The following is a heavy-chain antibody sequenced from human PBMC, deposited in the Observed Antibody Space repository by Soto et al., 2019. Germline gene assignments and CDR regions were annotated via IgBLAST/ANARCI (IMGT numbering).Heavy chain of an antibody. CDR2: IYYSGST. D-gene: IGHD3-3*01. CDR3: ARGYDFWSGHNWFDP. Sequence: SETLSLTCTVSGGSVSSGSYYWSWIRQPPGKGLEWIGYIYYSGSTNYNPSLKSRVTISVDTSENQFSLKLSSVTAADTAVYYCARGYDFWSGHNWFDPWRQGTLVTVSS. J-gene: IGHJ5*02. V-gene: IGHV4-61*01. CDR1: GGSVSSGSYY.